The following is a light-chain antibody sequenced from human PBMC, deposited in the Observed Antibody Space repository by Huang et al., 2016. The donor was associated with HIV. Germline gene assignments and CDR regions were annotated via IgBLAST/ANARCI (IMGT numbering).Light chain of an antibody. CDR1: QSVSSN. J-gene: IGKJ4*01. V-gene: IGKV3-15*01. CDR2: GAS. Sequence: EIVMTQSPATLSVSPGERATLSCRASQSVSSNLAWYQQEPGRAPRLLIYGASIRATGIPARFSGSGSGTEFTLTISSLQSEDFAVYYCQQYNNWPLTFGGGTKVEIK. CDR3: QQYNNWPLT.